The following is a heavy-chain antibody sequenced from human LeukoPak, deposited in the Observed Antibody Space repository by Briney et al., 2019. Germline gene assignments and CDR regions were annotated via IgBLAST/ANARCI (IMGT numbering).Heavy chain of an antibody. CDR3: ARGLDDY. CDR1: GGSISSSSYY. CDR2: IYYAGST. Sequence: PSETLSLTCIVSGGSISSSSYYWGWIRQPPGKGLEWIGTIYYAGSTYYNPSLKSRVTISMDTSKSQFSLKLSSMTAADTALYYCARGLDDYWGQGTLVTVSS. V-gene: IGHV4-39*07. J-gene: IGHJ4*02.